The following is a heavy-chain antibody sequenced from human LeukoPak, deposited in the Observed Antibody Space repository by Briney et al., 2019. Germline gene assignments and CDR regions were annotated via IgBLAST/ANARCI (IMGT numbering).Heavy chain of an antibody. CDR2: ISSSSSYI. Sequence: GGSLRLSCAASGFTFSSYSMNWVRQAPGKGLEWVSSISSSSSYIYYADSVKGRFITCRDNAKTSLYLQMNSLRAEDTAVYYCARDQTEDIVVVVAAPNGWFDPWGQGTLVTVSS. V-gene: IGHV3-21*01. CDR1: GFTFSSYS. J-gene: IGHJ5*02. CDR3: ARDQTEDIVVVVAAPNGWFDP. D-gene: IGHD2-15*01.